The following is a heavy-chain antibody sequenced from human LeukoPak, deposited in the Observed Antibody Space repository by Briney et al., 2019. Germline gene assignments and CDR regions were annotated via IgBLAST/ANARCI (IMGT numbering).Heavy chain of an antibody. J-gene: IGHJ5*02. CDR2: ISYDGSNE. CDR1: GFTFSSYV. D-gene: IGHD3-3*01. Sequence: GGSLRLSCAASGFTFSSYVMHWVRQAPGKGLEWVAIISYDGSNEYYADSVKGRFTISRDNSKNTLYLQMNSLRAADTAVYYCARYNYDFWSGYSKWFDPWGQGTLVTVSS. V-gene: IGHV3-30*04. CDR3: ARYNYDFWSGYSKWFDP.